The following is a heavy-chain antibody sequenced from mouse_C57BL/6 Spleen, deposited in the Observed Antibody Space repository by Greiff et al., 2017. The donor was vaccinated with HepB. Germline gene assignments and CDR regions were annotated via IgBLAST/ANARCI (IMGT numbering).Heavy chain of an antibody. D-gene: IGHD1-1*01. V-gene: IGHV5-6*01. CDR3: ARPSTTVVAEDFDV. CDR1: GFTFSSYG. J-gene: IGHJ1*03. Sequence: EVQRVESGGDLVKPGGSLKLSCAASGFTFSSYGMSWVRQTPDKRLEWVATISSGGSYTYYPDSVKGRFTISRDNAKNTLYLQMSSLKSEDTAMYYCARPSTTVVAEDFDVWGTGTTVTVSS. CDR2: ISSGGSYT.